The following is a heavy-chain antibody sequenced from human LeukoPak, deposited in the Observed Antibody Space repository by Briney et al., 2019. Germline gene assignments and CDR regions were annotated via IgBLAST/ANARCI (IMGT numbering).Heavy chain of an antibody. Sequence: LSDGSDKYYADSVKGRFTISRDNSKNTLFLQMNNLRAEDTAVYYCARDYLVGFDYWGQGTLVTVSS. CDR2: LSDGSDK. CDR3: ARDYLVGFDY. D-gene: IGHD2-15*01. V-gene: IGHV3-30*01. J-gene: IGHJ4*02.